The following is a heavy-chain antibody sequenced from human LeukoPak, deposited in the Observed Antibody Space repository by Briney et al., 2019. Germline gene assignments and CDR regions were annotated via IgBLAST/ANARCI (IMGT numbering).Heavy chain of an antibody. Sequence: SETLSLTCTVSGGSISSYYWSWIRQPPGKGLEWIGYIYYSGSTNYNPSLKSRVTISVDTSKNQFSLKLSSVTAADTAVYYCASRETNYYDSSGYADFDYWGQGTLVTVSS. V-gene: IGHV4-59*08. CDR2: IYYSGST. D-gene: IGHD3-22*01. CDR3: ASRETNYYDSSGYADFDY. J-gene: IGHJ4*02. CDR1: GGSISSYY.